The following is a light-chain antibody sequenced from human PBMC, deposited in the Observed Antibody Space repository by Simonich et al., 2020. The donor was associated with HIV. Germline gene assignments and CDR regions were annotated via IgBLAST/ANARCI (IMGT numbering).Light chain of an antibody. CDR1: QNVASN. CDR2: GAS. V-gene: IGKV3D-15*01. CDR3: QQYYSTPPWT. Sequence: EIVMTQSPATLSVSQGERATISCRASQNVASNLAWYQQKPGQAPRLLNYGASSRATGIPDRFSGSGFGTEFTLTISNLQPEDFATYYCQQYYSTPPWTFGQGTKVEIK. J-gene: IGKJ1*01.